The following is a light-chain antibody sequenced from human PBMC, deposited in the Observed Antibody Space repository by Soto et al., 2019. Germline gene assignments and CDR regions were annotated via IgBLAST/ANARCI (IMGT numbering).Light chain of an antibody. CDR3: CSYAGSSTWV. J-gene: IGLJ3*02. CDR1: SSDVGSYNF. CDR2: EGS. V-gene: IGLV2-23*01. Sequence: QSALTQPASVSGSPGQSITISCTGSSSDVGSYNFVSWHQQHPGKAPKLMIYEGSKRPSGVSNRFSGSKSGNTDSLTISGLQAEDEADYYCCSYAGSSTWVFGGGTKLTVL.